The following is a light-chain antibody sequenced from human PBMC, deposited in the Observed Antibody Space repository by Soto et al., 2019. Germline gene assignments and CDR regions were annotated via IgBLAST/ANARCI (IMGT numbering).Light chain of an antibody. V-gene: IGLV2-14*02. CDR1: SSDIGYYSL. CDR3: SSFTSRFTFNYI. J-gene: IGLJ1*01. CDR2: EGS. Sequence: QSALTQPASVSGSPGQSITISCTGTSSDIGYYSLVSWYQHYPGKAPKLIIYEGSKRPSGLSNRFSGSMSGNTASLTISGLQAEDDADYYCSSFTSRFTFNYIFGTGTKVTVL.